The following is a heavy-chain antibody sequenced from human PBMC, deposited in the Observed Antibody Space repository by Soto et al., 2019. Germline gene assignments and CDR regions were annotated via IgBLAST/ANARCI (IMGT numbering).Heavy chain of an antibody. CDR1: GYTFTTYA. J-gene: IGHJ4*02. Sequence: QVQLVQSGAEVKKPGASVKVSCKASGYTFTTYAVHWVRQAPGQGLEWMGWINTGNGNTKYSQKLQGRVTITSDTSASTAYMELSSLRSEDTAVYYCASSSQTGDSNFDYWGQGTLVTISS. CDR2: INTGNGNT. CDR3: ASSSQTGDSNFDY. D-gene: IGHD7-27*01. V-gene: IGHV1-3*04.